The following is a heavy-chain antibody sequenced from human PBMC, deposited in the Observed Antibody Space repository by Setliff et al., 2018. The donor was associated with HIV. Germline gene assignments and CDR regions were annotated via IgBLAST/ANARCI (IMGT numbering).Heavy chain of an antibody. J-gene: IGHJ4*02. CDR3: AREHRLCSGERCVLPDY. CDR1: GSTFTNHW. Sequence: GASLKISYEASGSTFTNHWIGWVRQMPGEGLEWMAIIYTGDSDVRYNPSFQGQVTVSVDKSINTAYLQWSSLKASDTATYYCAREHRLCSGERCVLPDYWGQGTLVTVSS. CDR2: IYTGDSDV. D-gene: IGHD2-15*01. V-gene: IGHV5-51*01.